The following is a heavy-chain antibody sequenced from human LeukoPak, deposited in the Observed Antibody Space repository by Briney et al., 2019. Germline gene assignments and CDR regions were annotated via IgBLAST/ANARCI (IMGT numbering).Heavy chain of an antibody. CDR3: ARDNGVDY. Sequence: GGSLRLSCAASGFTFSSYSMNWVRQAPGKGLEWVSYISSSSSTIYYADSVKGRITISRDNAKNSLYLQMNSLRAEDTAVYYCARDNGVDYWGQGTLVTVSS. J-gene: IGHJ4*02. V-gene: IGHV3-48*01. CDR1: GFTFSSYS. CDR2: ISSSSSTI.